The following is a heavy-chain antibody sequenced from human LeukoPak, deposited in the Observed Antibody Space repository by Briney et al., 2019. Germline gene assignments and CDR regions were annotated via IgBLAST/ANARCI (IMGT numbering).Heavy chain of an antibody. V-gene: IGHV3-23*01. CDR2: ISGSGGST. J-gene: IGHJ4*02. Sequence: GGSLRLSCAASGFTFSSYAMSWVRQAPGKGLEWVSAISGSGGSTYYADSVKGRFTISRDNSKNTLYLQMNSLRAEDTAVYYCASAMAAAGTIFDYWGQGTLVTVSS. CDR3: ASAMAAAGTIFDY. CDR1: GFTFSSYA. D-gene: IGHD6-13*01.